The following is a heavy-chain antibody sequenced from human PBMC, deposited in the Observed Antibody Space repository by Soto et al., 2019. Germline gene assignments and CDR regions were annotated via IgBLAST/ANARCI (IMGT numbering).Heavy chain of an antibody. Sequence: SETLSLTCAVYGGSFSGYYWSWIRQPPGKGLEWIGEINHSGSTNYNPSLKSRVTISVDTSKNQFSLKLSSVTAADTAVYYCARGLLLWFGELFSWFDPSGQGTLVTVSS. J-gene: IGHJ5*02. CDR3: ARGLLLWFGELFSWFDP. CDR1: GGSFSGYY. D-gene: IGHD3-10*01. V-gene: IGHV4-34*01. CDR2: INHSGST.